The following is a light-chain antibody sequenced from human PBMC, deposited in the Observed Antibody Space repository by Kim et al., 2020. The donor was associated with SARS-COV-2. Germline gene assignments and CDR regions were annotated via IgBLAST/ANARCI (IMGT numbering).Light chain of an antibody. CDR3: SSYAGSNTYV. J-gene: IGLJ1*01. V-gene: IGLV2-8*01. Sequence: GQSVPISCTGSSSYVGGYSLVSWLQHHPGKAPKVMICEVTKRPSGVPDRFSGSKSGNTASLTVSGLQAEDEADYYCSSYAGSNTYVFGSGTKVTVL. CDR1: SSYVGGYSL. CDR2: EVT.